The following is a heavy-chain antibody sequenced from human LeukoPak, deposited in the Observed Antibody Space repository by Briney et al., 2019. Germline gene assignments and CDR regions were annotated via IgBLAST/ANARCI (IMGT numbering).Heavy chain of an antibody. Sequence: SETLSLTCSVSDDSITMYYWTWIRQPPGKGLEWIGYVDHTGSTNFNPSLNGRLSISRDTTKNLFSLRLRSVTAADTAVYFCARGRVSSSTWYSTYYYYFYMDVWGKGTTVTVSS. J-gene: IGHJ6*03. CDR3: ARGRVSSSTWYSTYYYYFYMDV. CDR2: VDHTGST. CDR1: DDSITMYY. D-gene: IGHD1-1*01. V-gene: IGHV4-59*01.